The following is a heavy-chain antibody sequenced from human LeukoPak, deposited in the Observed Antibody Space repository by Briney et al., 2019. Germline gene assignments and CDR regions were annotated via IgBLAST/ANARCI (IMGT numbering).Heavy chain of an antibody. D-gene: IGHD5-18*01. Sequence: SETLSLTCTVSGGSISSYYWSWIRQPPGKGLEWIGSIYHSGSTYYNPSLKSRVTISVDTSKNQFSLKLSSVTAADTAVYYCARVNYGYDFDYWGQGTLVTVSS. CDR1: GGSISSYY. CDR3: ARVNYGYDFDY. CDR2: IYHSGST. V-gene: IGHV4-38-2*02. J-gene: IGHJ4*02.